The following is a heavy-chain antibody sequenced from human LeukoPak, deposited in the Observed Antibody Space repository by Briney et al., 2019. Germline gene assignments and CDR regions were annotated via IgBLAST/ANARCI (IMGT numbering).Heavy chain of an antibody. J-gene: IGHJ3*02. CDR2: ISAYNGNT. D-gene: IGHD3-10*01. Sequence: ASVTVSCKASRYTFTSYGISWVRQAPGQGLEWMGWISAYNGNTNYAQKLHGRVTMTTDTSTSTAYMELRSLRSDDTAVYYCARDPPFLGPQLLWFGAPDAFDIWGQGTMVTVSS. V-gene: IGHV1-18*01. CDR1: RYTFTSYG. CDR3: ARDPPFLGPQLLWFGAPDAFDI.